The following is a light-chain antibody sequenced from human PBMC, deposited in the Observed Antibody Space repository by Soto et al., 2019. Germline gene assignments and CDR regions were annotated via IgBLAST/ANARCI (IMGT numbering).Light chain of an antibody. V-gene: IGLV2-8*01. J-gene: IGLJ3*02. Sequence: ALTQPPSASGSPGQSVTISCTGTSSDVGGYNYVSWYQQHPGKAPKLIIYEVTKRPSGVPDRFSGSKSGNTASLTVSGLLAEDEADYYCSSHAGINNVVFGGGTKLTVL. CDR2: EVT. CDR3: SSHAGINNVV. CDR1: SSDVGGYNY.